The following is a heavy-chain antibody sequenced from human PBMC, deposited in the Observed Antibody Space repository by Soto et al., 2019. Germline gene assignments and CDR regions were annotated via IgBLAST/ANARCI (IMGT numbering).Heavy chain of an antibody. D-gene: IGHD3-3*01. J-gene: IGHJ4*02. Sequence: EVQLVESGGGLVQPGRSLRLSCAASGFTFDDYAMHWVRQAPGKGLEWVSGISWNSGSIGYADSVKGRFTISRDNAKNSLYLQMNSLRAEDTALYYCAKDKSYYDFLSGYAPKVFDYWGQGTLVTVSS. CDR2: ISWNSGSI. CDR3: AKDKSYYDFLSGYAPKVFDY. CDR1: GFTFDDYA. V-gene: IGHV3-9*01.